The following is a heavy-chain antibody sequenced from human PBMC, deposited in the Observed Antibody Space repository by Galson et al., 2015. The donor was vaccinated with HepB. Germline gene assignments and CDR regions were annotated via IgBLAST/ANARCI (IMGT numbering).Heavy chain of an antibody. Sequence: SLRLSCAASGFTFSSYAMSWVRQAPGKGLEWVSSITGNGGSAHYADSVKGRFTISRDNSKNTLYLQMTSLRAEDTAIFYCAILPQIAPGDYWGQGSLVTVSS. CDR3: AILPQIAPGDY. CDR1: GFTFSSYA. CDR2: ITGNGGSA. V-gene: IGHV3-23*01. D-gene: IGHD6-13*01. J-gene: IGHJ4*02.